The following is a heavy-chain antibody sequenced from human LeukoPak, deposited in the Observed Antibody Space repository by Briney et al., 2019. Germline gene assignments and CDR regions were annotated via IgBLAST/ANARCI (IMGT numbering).Heavy chain of an antibody. D-gene: IGHD4-17*01. J-gene: IGHJ4*02. CDR1: GFTFSSYA. Sequence: GGSLRLSCAASGFTFSSYAMSWVRQAPGKGLEWVSAISGSGGSTYYGDSVRGRFTISRDNSKNVLYLQMNSLRAEDTALYYCAKDQNTVATAPFDYWGQGTLVTVSS. CDR3: AKDQNTVATAPFDY. CDR2: ISGSGGST. V-gene: IGHV3-23*01.